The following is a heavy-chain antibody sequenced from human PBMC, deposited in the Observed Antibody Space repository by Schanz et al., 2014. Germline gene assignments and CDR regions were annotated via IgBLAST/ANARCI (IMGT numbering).Heavy chain of an antibody. D-gene: IGHD6-13*01. CDR3: ARDGVDAAAGGNY. V-gene: IGHV1-69*09. CDR1: GYTFTSDS. CDR2: IIPSLGLA. Sequence: QVQLVQSGAEVKKPGASVKVSCKASGYTFTSDSMHWVRQAPGQGLEWMGRIIPSLGLAKYEQKCQDKVTITADTSTTTAYMELSGLRSEDTAVYYCARDGVDAAAGGNYWGQGTLVTVSS. J-gene: IGHJ4*02.